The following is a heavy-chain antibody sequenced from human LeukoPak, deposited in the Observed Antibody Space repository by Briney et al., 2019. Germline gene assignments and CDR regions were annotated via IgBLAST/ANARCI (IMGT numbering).Heavy chain of an antibody. V-gene: IGHV3-23*01. CDR1: GFTFSSYA. J-gene: IGHJ4*02. Sequence: GGSLRVSCAASGFTFSSYAMSWVRQAPGNGLEWVSAISGSGGSTYYADSVKGRFTISRDNSKNTLYLQMNSLRAEDTAVYYCAKLWGINYYDSSGYYYAFDYWGQGTLVTVSS. CDR3: AKLWGINYYDSSGYYYAFDY. D-gene: IGHD3-22*01. CDR2: ISGSGGST.